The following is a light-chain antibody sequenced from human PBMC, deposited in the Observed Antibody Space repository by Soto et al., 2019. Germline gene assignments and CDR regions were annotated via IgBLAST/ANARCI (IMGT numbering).Light chain of an antibody. CDR2: KAS. J-gene: IGKJ1*01. CDR1: QTISSW. CDR3: QHYNSYFPWM. Sequence: GDRVTITCRASQTISSWLAWYQQKPGKAPKLLIYKASTLKSGVPSRFSGSGSGTEFTLTISNLQPDDFATYYCQHYNSYFPWMFGQGGKVDIK. V-gene: IGKV1-5*03.